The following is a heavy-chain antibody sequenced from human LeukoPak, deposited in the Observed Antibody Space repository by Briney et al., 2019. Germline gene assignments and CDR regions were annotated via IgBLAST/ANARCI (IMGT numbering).Heavy chain of an antibody. CDR3: ARAIRYGDGGADFPYYFDS. D-gene: IGHD4-17*01. CDR1: GCSISTYF. V-gene: IGHV4-59*01. J-gene: IGHJ4*02. CDR2: IYYSYSGRT. Sequence: SETLSLTCTVSGCSISTYFWSWIRQPPGKGLEWIGYIYYSYSGRTNDNPSLKIRVTISVYTSTNQFSLHLRSVTAADTAVYYCARAIRYGDGGADFPYYFDSWGQGTMVTVSS.